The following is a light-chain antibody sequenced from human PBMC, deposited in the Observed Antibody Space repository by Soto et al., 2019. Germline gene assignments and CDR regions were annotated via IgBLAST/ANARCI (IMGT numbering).Light chain of an antibody. CDR2: GAS. CDR1: QTVSSSK. J-gene: IGKJ1*01. V-gene: IGKV3-20*01. Sequence: EIVLTQSPGTLSLSPGERATLSCRASQTVSSSKLAWYQQKPGQAPKVLIYGASSTATGIPNRFSGSGSGTDFTLTISRLEPEDLAVYYCHQYGSSPRTFGQGTKVEIK. CDR3: HQYGSSPRT.